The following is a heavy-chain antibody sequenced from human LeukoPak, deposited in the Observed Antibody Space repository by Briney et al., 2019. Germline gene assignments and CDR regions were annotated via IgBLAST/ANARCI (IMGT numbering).Heavy chain of an antibody. J-gene: IGHJ6*02. V-gene: IGHV4-34*01. CDR1: GGSFSGYY. Sequence: SETLSLTCTVYGGSFSGYYWSWIRQPPGKGLEWIGEINHSGSTNYNPSLQGRLTISVDTSNNHFSLKLSSVTAADTAVYYCARERIAAAGPQRPYYYYYGLDVWGQGTTVTVSS. CDR2: INHSGST. CDR3: ARERIAAAGPQRPYYYYYGLDV. D-gene: IGHD6-13*01.